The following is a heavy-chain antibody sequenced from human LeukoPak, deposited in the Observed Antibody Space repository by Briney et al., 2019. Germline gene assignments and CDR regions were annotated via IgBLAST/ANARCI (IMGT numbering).Heavy chain of an antibody. CDR2: ISDIGSI. D-gene: IGHD2-8*02. CDR1: GGSISSYY. V-gene: IGHV4-59*08. CDR3: AGHHPRNTVDF. J-gene: IGHJ4*02. Sequence: PSETLSLTCTVSGGSISSYYWSWIRQPPGKGMEWIAYISDIGSINYNPSLKSRVTISLDTSKNQFSLKLSSVTAADTAVYYCAGHHPRNTVDFWGQGTLVTVSS.